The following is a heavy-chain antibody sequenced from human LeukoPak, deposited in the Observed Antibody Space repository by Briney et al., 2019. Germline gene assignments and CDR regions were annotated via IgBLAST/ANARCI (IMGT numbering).Heavy chain of an antibody. J-gene: IGHJ6*02. CDR2: INPSGGST. CDR1: GYTFTSYY. V-gene: IGHV1-46*01. CDR3: ARGEVLRFLGGDGMDV. D-gene: IGHD3-3*01. Sequence: ASVKVSCKASGYTFTSYYMHWVRQAPGQGLEWMRIINPSGGSTSYAQKFQGRVTMTRDTSTSTVYMELSSLRSEDTAVYYCARGEVLRFLGGDGMDVWGQGTTVTVSS.